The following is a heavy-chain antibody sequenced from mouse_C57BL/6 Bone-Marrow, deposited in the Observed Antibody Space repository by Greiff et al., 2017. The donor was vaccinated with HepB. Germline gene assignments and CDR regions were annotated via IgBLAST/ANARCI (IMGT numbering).Heavy chain of an antibody. D-gene: IGHD1-1*01. J-gene: IGHJ2*01. CDR3: ARWLYYYGSSYEGYFYYFDY. V-gene: IGHV1-81*01. Sequence: QVQLQQSGAELARPGASVKLSCKASGYTFTSYGISWVKQRTGQGLEWIGEIYPRSGNTYYNEKFKGKATLTADKSSSTAYMELRSLTSEDSAVYFCARWLYYYGSSYEGYFYYFDYWGQGTTLTVSS. CDR2: IYPRSGNT. CDR1: GYTFTSYG.